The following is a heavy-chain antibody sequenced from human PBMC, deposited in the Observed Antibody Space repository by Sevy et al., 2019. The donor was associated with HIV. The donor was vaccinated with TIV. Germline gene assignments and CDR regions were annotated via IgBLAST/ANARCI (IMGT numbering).Heavy chain of an antibody. CDR3: VRGRDYGNFDY. CDR2: IYFHGSIK. CDR1: GFNFSIYG. V-gene: IGHV3-33*01. Sequence: GGSLRLSCAASGFNFSIYGMHWVRQAPGKGLEWVALIYFHGSIKYYVDSVKGRFTISRDNSKNTLYLQMNSLRVEDTDVYYCVRGRDYGNFDYWGQGTLVTVSS. D-gene: IGHD3-10*01. J-gene: IGHJ4*02.